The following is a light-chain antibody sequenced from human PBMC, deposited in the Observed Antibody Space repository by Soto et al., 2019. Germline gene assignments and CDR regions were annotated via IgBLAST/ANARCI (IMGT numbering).Light chain of an antibody. CDR1: QSVRSN. V-gene: IGKV3-15*01. J-gene: IGKJ4*01. Sequence: EIAMTQSPATLSVSPGERATLSCRASQSVRSNLAWYQKKPGQAPRLLISGASTRATGIPARFSGSGSGTEFTLTISSLQSEDFALYYCQQYNNWPLSVGGGTKVDIK. CDR3: QQYNNWPLS. CDR2: GAS.